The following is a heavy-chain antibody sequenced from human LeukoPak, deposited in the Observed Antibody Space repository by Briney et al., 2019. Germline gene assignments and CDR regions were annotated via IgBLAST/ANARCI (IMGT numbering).Heavy chain of an antibody. CDR3: ARGRGTTMVRGVITNYFDL. CDR1: GYTFTSRY. CDR2: IDPNSGGT. V-gene: IGHV1-2*02. J-gene: IGHJ2*01. Sequence: ASVTLSFRASGYTFTSRYIHWVRHAPGQGLEWMGWIDPNSGGTNYAQKFLGSVTMTGDTSINTAFMELSRLRSDDTAIYYCARGRGTTMVRGVITNYFDLWGRGSLVTVSS. D-gene: IGHD3-10*01.